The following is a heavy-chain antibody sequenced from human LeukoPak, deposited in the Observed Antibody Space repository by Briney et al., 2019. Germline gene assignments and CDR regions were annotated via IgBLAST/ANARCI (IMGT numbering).Heavy chain of an antibody. CDR1: GFTFDDYG. CDR2: INWNGGST. V-gene: IGHV3-20*04. D-gene: IGHD2-15*01. Sequence: GGSLRLSCAASGFTFDDYGMSWVRHAPGKGLEWVSGINWNGGSTGYADSVKGRFTISRDNAKNSLYLQMNSLRAEDTALYYCARDANIVVVVAADDAFDIWGQGTMVTVSS. CDR3: ARDANIVVVVAADDAFDI. J-gene: IGHJ3*02.